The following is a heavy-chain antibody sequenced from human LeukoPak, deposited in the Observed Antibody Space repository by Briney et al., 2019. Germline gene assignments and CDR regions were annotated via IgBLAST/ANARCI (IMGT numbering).Heavy chain of an antibody. CDR2: IYPGDSDT. Sequence: GESLKISCKGSGYSFTSYWIGWVRQMPGKGLEWMGIIYPGDSDTRYSPSFQGQVTISADKSISTAYLQWSSLKASDTAMYYCARHGRQLVHPWTPLDYWGQGTLVTVSS. CDR1: GYSFTSYW. V-gene: IGHV5-51*01. CDR3: ARHGRQLVHPWTPLDY. J-gene: IGHJ4*02. D-gene: IGHD6-13*01.